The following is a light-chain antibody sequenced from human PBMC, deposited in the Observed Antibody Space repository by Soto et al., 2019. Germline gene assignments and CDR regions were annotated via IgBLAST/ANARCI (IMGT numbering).Light chain of an antibody. Sequence: IVLTQSPGTMSLSPGERVTLSCRASQTVTRSYLAWYQQKPGQAPRLLMYGATTRATDIPARFSGVQSGTEFTPTICSMQSEDSAVYYCQQYQQWPTVTFGGGTKVDI. J-gene: IGKJ4*01. CDR3: QQYQQWPTVT. CDR2: GAT. CDR1: QTVTRSY. V-gene: IGKV3-20*01.